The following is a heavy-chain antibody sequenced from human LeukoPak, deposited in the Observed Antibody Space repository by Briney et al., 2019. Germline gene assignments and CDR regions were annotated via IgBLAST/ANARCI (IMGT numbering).Heavy chain of an antibody. CDR1: GGSITSSTYY. D-gene: IGHD3-3*01. CDR3: ARGDYDFWSGYAGFDY. V-gene: IGHV4-39*01. Sequence: SETLSLTCTVSGGSITSSTYYRGWIRQPPGKGLEWIGSISYSGSTYYNPSLKSRVTISEDTSKNQFSLKLSSVTAADTAVYYCARGDYDFWSGYAGFDYWGQGTLVTVSS. J-gene: IGHJ4*02. CDR2: ISYSGST.